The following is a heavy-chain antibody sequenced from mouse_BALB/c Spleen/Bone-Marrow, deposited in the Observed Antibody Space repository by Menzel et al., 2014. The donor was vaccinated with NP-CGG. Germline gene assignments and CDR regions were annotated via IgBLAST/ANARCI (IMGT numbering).Heavy chain of an antibody. CDR2: IVPANGNT. V-gene: IGHV14-3*02. CDR1: GFNIKDTY. D-gene: IGHD2-4*01. CDR3: ASYDYGYYFDY. Sequence: VQLQQPGAELVKPGASAKLSCTPSGFNIKDTYMHWVKLRPEQGLEWIGRIVPANGNTKYAPKFQGKATITADTSSNTAYLQLSSLTSEDTAVYFCASYDYGYYFDYWGQGTTLTVSS. J-gene: IGHJ2*01.